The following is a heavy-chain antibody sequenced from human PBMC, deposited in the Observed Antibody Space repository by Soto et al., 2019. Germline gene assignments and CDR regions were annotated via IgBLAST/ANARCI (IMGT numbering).Heavy chain of an antibody. Sequence: QVQLVESGGGVVQPGRSLRLSCAASGFTFSSYGMHWVRQAPGKWLEWVAVISYDGSNKYYADSVKGRFTISRDNSKNTMYRQMNRLRAEDTAVYYCAQDAYGDYGMAVWGQGTTVTVSS. D-gene: IGHD4-17*01. V-gene: IGHV3-30*18. CDR3: AQDAYGDYGMAV. J-gene: IGHJ6*02. CDR1: GFTFSSYG. CDR2: ISYDGSNK.